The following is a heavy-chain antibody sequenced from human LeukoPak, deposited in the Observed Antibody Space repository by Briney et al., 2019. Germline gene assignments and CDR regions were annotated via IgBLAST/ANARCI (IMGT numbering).Heavy chain of an antibody. CDR3: ARESIFGVVTV. CDR1: GFTFDSYA. J-gene: IGHJ4*02. V-gene: IGHV3-23*01. D-gene: IGHD3-3*01. Sequence: GGSLRLSCAASGFTFDSYAMKWVRQATGKGLEWLAFISDSGSDTFYADSVKGRFNISRDNSKNTLNVQMNSLRAGDTVVYYCARESIFGVVTVWGQGTLVSVSS. CDR2: ISDSGSDT.